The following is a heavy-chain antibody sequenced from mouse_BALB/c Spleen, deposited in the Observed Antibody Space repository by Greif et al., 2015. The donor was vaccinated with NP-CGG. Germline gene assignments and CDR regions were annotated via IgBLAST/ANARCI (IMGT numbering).Heavy chain of an antibody. Sequence: DVKLVESGGGLVQPKGSLKLSCAASGFTFNTYAMNWVRQAPGKGLEWVARIRSKSNNYATYYADSVKDRFTISRDDSQSMLYLQMNNLKTEDTAMYYCVRHAYGSSPGYWYFDVWGSGTTVTVSS. CDR3: VRHAYGSSPGYWYFDV. V-gene: IGHV10-1*02. CDR1: GFTFNTYA. J-gene: IGHJ1*01. CDR2: IRSKSNNYAT. D-gene: IGHD1-1*01.